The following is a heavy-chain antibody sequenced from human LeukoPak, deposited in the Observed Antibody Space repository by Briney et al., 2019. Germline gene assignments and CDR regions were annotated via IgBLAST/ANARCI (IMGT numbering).Heavy chain of an antibody. V-gene: IGHV3-74*01. J-gene: IGHJ5*02. CDR2: IDHDGGGT. CDR1: GFSFIDFW. Sequence: PGGSLRLSCAASGFSFIDFWMHWVRQVPGKGLVWVARIDHDGGGTSYGDSVKGRFTISRDNAKNTLYLQMNSLRAEDTAVYYCAKDGGFNYPGTWGQGTLVTVSS. CDR3: AKDGGFNYPGT. D-gene: IGHD1-1*01.